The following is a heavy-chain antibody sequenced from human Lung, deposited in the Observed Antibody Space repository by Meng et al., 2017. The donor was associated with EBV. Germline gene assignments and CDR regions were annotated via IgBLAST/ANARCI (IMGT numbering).Heavy chain of an antibody. V-gene: IGHV3-21*01. CDR1: GFTFSSYS. Sequence: EVQLVELGGGVVMPGGSWRLSCASSGFTFSSYSRHWVRQAPGKGLEWVTSISSSSSYIYYADSVKGRFTISRDNAKNSLYLQMNSLRAEDTAVYYCASNDILTGYSYWGQGTLVTVSS. D-gene: IGHD3-9*01. J-gene: IGHJ4*02. CDR3: ASNDILTGYSY. CDR2: ISSSSSYI.